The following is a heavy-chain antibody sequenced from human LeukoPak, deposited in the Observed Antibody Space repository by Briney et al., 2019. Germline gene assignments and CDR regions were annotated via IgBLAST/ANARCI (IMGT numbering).Heavy chain of an antibody. CDR2: VSGSGGAT. J-gene: IGHJ5*02. D-gene: IGHD3-22*01. CDR1: GLTFSSFA. Sequence: GGSLRLSCAASGLTFSSFAMRWVRQAPGKGLEWVSSVSGSGGATYYADSVKGRFTISRDNSKNPLFLQMSSLRVEDTAIYYCAKEGTYYDSNGYYTPWGQGTLVAVSS. CDR3: AKEGTYYDSNGYYTP. V-gene: IGHV3-23*01.